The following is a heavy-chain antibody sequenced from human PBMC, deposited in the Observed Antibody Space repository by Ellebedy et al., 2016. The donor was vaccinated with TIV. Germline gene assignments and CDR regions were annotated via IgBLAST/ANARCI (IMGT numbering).Heavy chain of an antibody. Sequence: GESLKISXTGSGFNIGDYVMSWFRQAPGKGLEWVGFIRNEAYGGTTKYAASVEGRFTVSRDDGRSVAYLQMNNLKTEDTAVYYCTREKYLFLTNTFDYWGQGTLVTVSS. D-gene: IGHD2/OR15-2a*01. CDR1: GFNIGDYV. J-gene: IGHJ4*02. V-gene: IGHV3-49*03. CDR2: IRNEAYGGTT. CDR3: TREKYLFLTNTFDY.